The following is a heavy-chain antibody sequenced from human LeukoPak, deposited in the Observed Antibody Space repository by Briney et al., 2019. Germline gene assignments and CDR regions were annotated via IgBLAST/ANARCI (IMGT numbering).Heavy chain of an antibody. Sequence: SETLSLTCAVSGVSFNDYYWSWVRQTPGKGLEWIGEINHSGYTNDSPSLKSRVTLSIDTSRKQFSLNLRSVTVADTDIYYCTRMTTGHDYWGQGTLVTVSS. CDR1: GVSFNDYY. D-gene: IGHD4-17*01. J-gene: IGHJ4*02. V-gene: IGHV4-34*01. CDR2: INHSGYT. CDR3: TRMTTGHDY.